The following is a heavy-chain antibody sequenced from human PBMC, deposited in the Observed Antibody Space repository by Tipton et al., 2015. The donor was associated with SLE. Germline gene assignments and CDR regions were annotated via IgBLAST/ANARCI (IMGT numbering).Heavy chain of an antibody. CDR2: IYYSGST. CDR1: GGSISSSSYY. Sequence: TLSLTCTVSGGSISSSSYYWGWIRQPPGKGLEWIGSIYYSGSTYYNPSLKSRVIISVDTSKNQFSLKLSSVTAADTAVYYCAREYSSSSGAFDIWGQGTMVTVSS. J-gene: IGHJ3*02. CDR3: AREYSSSSGAFDI. D-gene: IGHD6-13*01. V-gene: IGHV4-39*07.